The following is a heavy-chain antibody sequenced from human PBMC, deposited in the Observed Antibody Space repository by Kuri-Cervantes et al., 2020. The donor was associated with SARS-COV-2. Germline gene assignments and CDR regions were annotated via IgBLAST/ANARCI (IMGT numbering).Heavy chain of an antibody. J-gene: IGHJ2*01. CDR1: GFTFDDYD. Sequence: GGSLRLSCAASGFTFDDYDMSWVRQAPGKGLEWVSGINWNGSSTGYADSVKGRFTISRDNAKNSLYLQMNSLRAEDTAVYYCARDRNWGDWYFDLWGRGTLVTVSS. V-gene: IGHV3-20*04. CDR3: ARDRNWGDWYFDL. D-gene: IGHD7-27*01. CDR2: INWNGSST.